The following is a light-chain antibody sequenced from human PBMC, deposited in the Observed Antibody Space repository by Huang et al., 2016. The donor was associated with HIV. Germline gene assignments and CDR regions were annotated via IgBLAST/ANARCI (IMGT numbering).Light chain of an antibody. V-gene: IGKV1-9*01. Sequence: IQLTQSPFSLSASGGDTVTITCRASQGISMYLAWSQQKPGRAPTLLSYAAATVHSGVASRFSCSGSGTDVTLTISSLQPEEFATYYCLQLNTYPLFGQGTKLEIK. J-gene: IGKJ2*01. CDR1: QGISMY. CDR2: AAA. CDR3: LQLNTYPL.